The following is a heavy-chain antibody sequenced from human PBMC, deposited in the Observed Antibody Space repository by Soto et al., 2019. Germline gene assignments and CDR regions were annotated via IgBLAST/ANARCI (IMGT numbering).Heavy chain of an antibody. J-gene: IGHJ4*02. CDR2: IKSKTDGGTT. D-gene: IGHD3-22*01. Sequence: GGSLRLSCAASGFTFSNAWMSWVRQAPGKGLEWVGRIKSKTDGGTTDYAAPVKGRFTIPRDDSKNTLYLQMNSLKTEDTAVYYCTTDARIYYYDSSGYYYFDYWGQGTLVTVSS. CDR1: GFTFSNAW. CDR3: TTDARIYYYDSSGYYYFDY. V-gene: IGHV3-15*01.